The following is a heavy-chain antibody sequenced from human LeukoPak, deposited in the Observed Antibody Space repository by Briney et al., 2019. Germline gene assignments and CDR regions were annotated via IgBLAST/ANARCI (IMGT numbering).Heavy chain of an antibody. CDR3: AKDAQVYSTYDWRWFDP. CDR2: IRSDGSNK. CDR1: GFTFSSYT. D-gene: IGHD4-11*01. Sequence: GGSLGLSCAASGFTFSSYTMHWVRQAPGKGLEWVTFIRSDGSNKYYADSVKGRFTISRDNSKNTLYLQMNSLRAEDTAVYYCAKDAQVYSTYDWRWFDPWGQGTLVTVSS. V-gene: IGHV3-30*02. J-gene: IGHJ5*02.